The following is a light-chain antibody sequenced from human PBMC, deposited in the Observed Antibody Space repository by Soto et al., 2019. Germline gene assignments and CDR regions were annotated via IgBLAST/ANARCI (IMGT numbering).Light chain of an antibody. V-gene: IGLV2-11*01. CDR3: CSYAGNSLYV. Sequence: QSVLTQPRSVSGSPGQSVTISCTGTSSDVGGYNYVAWYQQHPGKAPKLIIYDVSKRPSGVPDRFSGSKSGNTASLTMSGLQAEDEADYYCCSYAGNSLYVFGTGTKVTVL. CDR2: DVS. J-gene: IGLJ1*01. CDR1: SSDVGGYNY.